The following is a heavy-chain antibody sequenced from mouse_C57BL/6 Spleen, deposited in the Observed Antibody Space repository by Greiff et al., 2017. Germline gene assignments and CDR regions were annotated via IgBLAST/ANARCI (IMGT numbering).Heavy chain of an antibody. D-gene: IGHD1-1*01. J-gene: IGHJ1*03. V-gene: IGHV3-6*01. CDR3: ARDDTTVVANWYFDV. CDR1: GYSITSGYY. Sequence: VQLQQSGPGLVKPSQSLSLTCSVTGYSITSGYYWNWIRQFPGNKLEWMGYISYDGSNNSNPSLKNRISITRDTSKNQFFLKLNSVTTKDTATYYCARDDTTVVANWYFDVWGTGTTVTVSS. CDR2: ISYDGSN.